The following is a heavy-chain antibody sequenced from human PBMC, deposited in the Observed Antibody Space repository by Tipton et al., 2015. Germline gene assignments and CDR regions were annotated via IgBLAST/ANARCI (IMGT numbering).Heavy chain of an antibody. CDR3: ACQDYDILTRDYQTVDY. Sequence: TLSLTCAVSAYPIRTDYYWVWIRQPPGKGLEWIGTISHSGSTYYNPSLKSRVTISVDTSKNQFSLRVRSVTAADTAVYYCACQDYDILTRDYQTVDYWGQGTLVTVSS. CDR2: ISHSGST. J-gene: IGHJ4*02. D-gene: IGHD3-9*01. V-gene: IGHV4-38-2*01. CDR1: AYPIRTDYY.